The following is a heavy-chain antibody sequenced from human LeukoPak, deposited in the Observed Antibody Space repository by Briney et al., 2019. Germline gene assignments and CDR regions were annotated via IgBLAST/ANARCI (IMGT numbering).Heavy chain of an antibody. CDR3: ARRRYYDGSGYLE. D-gene: IGHD3-22*01. CDR2: IYYSGRT. J-gene: IGHJ1*01. CDR1: GDSVSRSDSY. Sequence: SETLSLTCSLAGDSVSRSDSYWDWIRQPPGKGLEWIGTIYYSGRTYYSPSLKSRVTMSVDPSNNQFSLNLRSVTAADTALYYCARRRYYDGSGYLEWGQGTLLSVSS. V-gene: IGHV4-39*01.